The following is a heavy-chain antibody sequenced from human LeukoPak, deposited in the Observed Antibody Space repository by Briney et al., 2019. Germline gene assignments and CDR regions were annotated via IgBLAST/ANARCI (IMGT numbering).Heavy chain of an antibody. CDR3: ATIIAVAGYFDY. Sequence: ASVTVSCTASGHTFTSYAMHWVRQAPGQRLEWMGWINAGNGNTKYSQKFQGRVTITRDTSASTAYMELSSLRSEDTAVYYCATIIAVAGYFDYWGQGTLVTVSS. J-gene: IGHJ4*02. CDR1: GHTFTSYA. V-gene: IGHV1-3*01. CDR2: INAGNGNT. D-gene: IGHD6-19*01.